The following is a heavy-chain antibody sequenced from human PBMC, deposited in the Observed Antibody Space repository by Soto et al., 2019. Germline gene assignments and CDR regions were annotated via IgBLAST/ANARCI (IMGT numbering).Heavy chain of an antibody. D-gene: IGHD2-2*01. CDR1: GYTFTSYG. J-gene: IGHJ4*02. CDR2: ISAYNGNT. V-gene: IGHV1-18*01. CDR3: ASEALVPAATY. Sequence: ASVKVSCKASGYTFTSYGITWVRQAPGQGLEWMGWISAYNGNTNYAQKLQGRVTLTTDTSTSTAYMELSSLRSEDTAVYYCASEALVPAATYWGQGTLVTVSS.